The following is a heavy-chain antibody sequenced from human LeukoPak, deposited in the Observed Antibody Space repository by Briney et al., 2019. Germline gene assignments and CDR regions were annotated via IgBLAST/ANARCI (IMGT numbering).Heavy chain of an antibody. CDR1: GVTFSSYS. V-gene: IGHV3-21*01. D-gene: IGHD2-15*01. CDR3: ARGRPGRVVVAAQFDY. Sequence: KSGGSLRLSCAASGVTFSSYSMNWVRQAPGKGLEWVSSISSSSSYIYYVDSVKGRFTISRDNAKNSLYLQMNSLRAEDTAVYYCARGRPGRVVVAAQFDYWGQGTLVTVSS. CDR2: ISSSSSYI. J-gene: IGHJ4*02.